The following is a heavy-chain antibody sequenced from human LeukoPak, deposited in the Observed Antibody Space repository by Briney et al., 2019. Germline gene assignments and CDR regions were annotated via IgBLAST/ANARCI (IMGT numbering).Heavy chain of an antibody. Sequence: ASVKVSCKASGYTFTSYGISWVRQAPGQGLEWMGWISAYNGNTNYAQKLQGRVTMTTDTSTSTAYMELRSLRSDDTAVFYCAGSIAGNHPRDYWGQGTLVTVSS. V-gene: IGHV1-18*01. J-gene: IGHJ4*02. CDR1: GYTFTSYG. CDR2: ISAYNGNT. D-gene: IGHD1-14*01. CDR3: AGSIAGNHPRDY.